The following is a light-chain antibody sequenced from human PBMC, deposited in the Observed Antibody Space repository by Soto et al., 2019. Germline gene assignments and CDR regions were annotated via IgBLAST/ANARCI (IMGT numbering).Light chain of an antibody. CDR2: GND. CDR3: QSYDSSLSGYVV. Sequence: QSVLTQPPAVSGAPGQRITISCTGSSSNIGAGYDVHWYQKLPGTAPKVLIYGNDKRPSGVPDRFSGSTSGTSASLAITGLQAEDEADYYCQSYDSSLSGYVVFGGGTKLTVL. V-gene: IGLV1-40*01. CDR1: SSNIGAGYD. J-gene: IGLJ2*01.